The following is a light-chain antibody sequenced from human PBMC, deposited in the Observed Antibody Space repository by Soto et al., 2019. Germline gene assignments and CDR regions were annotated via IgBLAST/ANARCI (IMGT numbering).Light chain of an antibody. J-gene: IGLJ1*01. CDR3: AAWDDSLNDYA. CDR1: SSNIGAHYD. CDR2: GNS. V-gene: IGLV1-40*01. Sequence: QSVLTQPPSVSGAPGQRVTISCTGSSSNIGAHYDVHWCQQPPGTAPKLLIYGNSNRPSGVPDRFSGSKSGTSASLAITGLQAEDEADYYCAAWDDSLNDYAFGTGTKVTVL.